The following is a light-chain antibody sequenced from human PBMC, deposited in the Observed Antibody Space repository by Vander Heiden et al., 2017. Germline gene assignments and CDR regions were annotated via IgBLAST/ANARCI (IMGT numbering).Light chain of an antibody. CDR1: KLGDKY. Sequence: SYSLPPPPPVSVSSGQPASLTCSGDKLGDKYACWYQQKPGQSPVLVIYQDSKRPSGIPERFSGSNSGNTATLTISGTQAMDEADYYCQAWDSFVVFGGGTKLTVL. CDR2: QDS. J-gene: IGLJ2*01. V-gene: IGLV3-1*01. CDR3: QAWDSFVV.